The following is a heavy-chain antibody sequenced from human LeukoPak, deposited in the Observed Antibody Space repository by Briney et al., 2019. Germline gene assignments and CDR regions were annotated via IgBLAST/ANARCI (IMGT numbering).Heavy chain of an antibody. CDR1: GGSISGYY. V-gene: IGHV4-59*01. Sequence: PSETLSLTCTVSGGSISGYYWSWIRQPPGKGLEWIGYIYYSGSTNYNPSLKSRVTISVDTSKNQFSLKLSSVTAADTAVYYCARDRSGERYCSGGSCYSAGPQIDYWGQGTLVTVSS. CDR3: ARDRSGERYCSGGSCYSAGPQIDY. D-gene: IGHD2-15*01. J-gene: IGHJ4*02. CDR2: IYYSGST.